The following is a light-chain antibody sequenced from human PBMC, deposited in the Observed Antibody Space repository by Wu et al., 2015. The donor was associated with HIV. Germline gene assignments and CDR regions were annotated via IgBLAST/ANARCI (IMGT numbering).Light chain of an antibody. CDR3: QQFESSPYT. Sequence: LSCRASQSISVHYLVWYQHRRGHGSQAPHLWCIHQGRLPSHDRFSGRGSGTEFTLTINRLEPEDFAMYYCQQFESSPYTFGQGTKVEI. CDR2: CI. CDR1: QSISVHY. V-gene: IGKV3-20*01. J-gene: IGKJ2*01.